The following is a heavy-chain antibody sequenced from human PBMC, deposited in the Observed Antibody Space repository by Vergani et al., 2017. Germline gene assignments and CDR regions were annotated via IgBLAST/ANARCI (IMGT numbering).Heavy chain of an antibody. Sequence: QVQLQQWGGGLLKPSETLSLTCVVNGGSFTSYDWTWIRQSPGEGLEWVGDIDHTGRPDYNPSLKSRLTMSVDNFRNQFSLTLNSVTATDTAIYFCARVNTETNGHLYYYYYMDVWGQGTAVTVS. V-gene: IGHV4-34*01. J-gene: IGHJ6*03. CDR1: GGSFTSYD. D-gene: IGHD4-11*01. CDR3: ARVNTETNGHLYYYYYMDV. CDR2: IDHTGRP.